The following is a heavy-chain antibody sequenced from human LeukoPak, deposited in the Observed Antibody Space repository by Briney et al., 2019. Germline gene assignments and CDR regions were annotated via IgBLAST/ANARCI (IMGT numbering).Heavy chain of an antibody. CDR2: ISYDGSNK. CDR1: GFTFSSYG. CDR3: AKEGPRWVAATHRYYGMDV. J-gene: IGHJ6*02. D-gene: IGHD2-15*01. V-gene: IGHV3-30*18. Sequence: GRSLGLSCAASGFTFSSYGMHWVRQAPGKGLEWVAVISYDGSNKYYADSVKGRFTISRDNSKNTLYLQMNSLRAEDTAVYYCAKEGPRWVAATHRYYGMDVWGQGTTVTVSS.